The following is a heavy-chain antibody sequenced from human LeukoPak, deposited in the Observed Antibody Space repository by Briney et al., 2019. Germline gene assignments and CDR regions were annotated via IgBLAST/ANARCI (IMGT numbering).Heavy chain of an antibody. D-gene: IGHD6-13*01. J-gene: IGHJ2*01. CDR3: ARPRHQNSSPGPWYFDL. Sequence: GESLKISCKGSGYSFTSYWIGWVHQMPGKGLEWMGIIYPGDSGTRYSPSFQGQVTISADKSISTAYLQWSSLKASDTAMYYCARPRHQNSSPGPWYFDLWGRGTLVTVSS. CDR1: GYSFTSYW. V-gene: IGHV5-51*07. CDR2: IYPGDSGT.